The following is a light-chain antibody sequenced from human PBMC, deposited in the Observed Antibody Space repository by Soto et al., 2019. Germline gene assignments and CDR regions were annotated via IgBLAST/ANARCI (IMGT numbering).Light chain of an antibody. Sequence: EIVLTQSPVTLSLSPGERATLSCRASQSVTSFLAWYQQKPGQAPKILIYDVSTRATGIPASFSGSGSGTAFPLTIRSLEPEDFAVYYCQQRSKWPLTFGGGTKVEIK. J-gene: IGKJ4*01. CDR3: QQRSKWPLT. V-gene: IGKV3-11*01. CDR2: DVS. CDR1: QSVTSF.